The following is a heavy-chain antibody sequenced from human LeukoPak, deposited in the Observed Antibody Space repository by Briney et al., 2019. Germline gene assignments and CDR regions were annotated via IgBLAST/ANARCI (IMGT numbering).Heavy chain of an antibody. J-gene: IGHJ6*03. CDR3: ARETIFGVVDYYYYYMDV. V-gene: IGHV1-8*01. D-gene: IGHD3-3*01. Sequence: GASVKVSCKASGYTFTSYDINWVRQATGQGLEWMGWMNPNSGNTGYAQKFQGGVTMTRNTSISTAYMELSSLRSEDTAVYYCARETIFGVVDYYYYYMDVWGKGTTVTVSS. CDR2: MNPNSGNT. CDR1: GYTFTSYD.